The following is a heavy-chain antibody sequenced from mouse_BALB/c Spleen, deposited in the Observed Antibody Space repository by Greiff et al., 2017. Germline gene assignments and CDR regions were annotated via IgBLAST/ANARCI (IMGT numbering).Heavy chain of an antibody. CDR3: ARLRDGVAY. D-gene: IGHD3-3*01. J-gene: IGHJ3*01. V-gene: IGHV5-6*01. Sequence: DVQLVESGGDLVKPGGSLKLSCAASGFTFSSYGMSWVRQTPDKRLEWVATISSGGSYTYYPDSVKGRFTISRDNAKNTLYLQMSSLKSEDTAMYYCARLRDGVAYWGQGTLVTVSA. CDR2: ISSGGSYT. CDR1: GFTFSSYG.